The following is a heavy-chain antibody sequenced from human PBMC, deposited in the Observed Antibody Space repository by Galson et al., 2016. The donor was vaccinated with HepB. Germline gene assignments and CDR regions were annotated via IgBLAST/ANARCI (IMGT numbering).Heavy chain of an antibody. D-gene: IGHD6-19*01. CDR2: IWSDGSRK. CDR1: GISVSSYV. Sequence: SLRLSCAASGISVSSYVMTWVRQAPGKGLEWVAVIWSDGSRKHYAESVKGRFTISRDTSKNTLYLQMDSLRDEDTAVYYCARGDIPVAGTVGNWFDPWGQGTLVTVSS. V-gene: IGHV3-33*08. J-gene: IGHJ5*02. CDR3: ARGDIPVAGTVGNWFDP.